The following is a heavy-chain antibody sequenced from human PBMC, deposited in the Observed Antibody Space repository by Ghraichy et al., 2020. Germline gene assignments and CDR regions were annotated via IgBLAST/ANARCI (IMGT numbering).Heavy chain of an antibody. V-gene: IGHV1-8*01. D-gene: IGHD5-18*01. CDR1: GYTFTSYD. CDR3: ARGLLDTAMVKYDY. Sequence: ASVKVSCKASGYTFTSYDINWVRQATGQGLEWMGWMNPNSGNTGYAQKFQGRVTMTRNTSISTAYMELSSLRSEDTAVYYCARGLLDTAMVKYDYWGQGTLVTVSS. J-gene: IGHJ4*02. CDR2: MNPNSGNT.